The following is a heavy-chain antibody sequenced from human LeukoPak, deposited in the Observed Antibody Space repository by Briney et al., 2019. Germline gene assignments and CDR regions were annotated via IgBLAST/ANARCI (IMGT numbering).Heavy chain of an antibody. CDR2: IYYGGST. D-gene: IGHD3-22*01. CDR1: GGSISSNY. CDR3: ARDRGYDSSGYYPGGFDY. J-gene: IGHJ4*02. Sequence: PSETLSLTCTVSGGSISSNYWSWIRQPPGKGLEWIGYIYYGGSTYYNPSLKSLVTISVDTSKNQFSLKLSSVTAAGTAVYYCARDRGYDSSGYYPGGFDYWGQGTLVTVSS. V-gene: IGHV4-59*12.